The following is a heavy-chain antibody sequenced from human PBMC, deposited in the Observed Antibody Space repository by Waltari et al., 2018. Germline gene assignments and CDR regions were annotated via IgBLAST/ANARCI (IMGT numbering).Heavy chain of an antibody. CDR2: IWYDGSNK. V-gene: IGHV3-33*01. D-gene: IGHD3-22*01. CDR3: ARVGYYYDSSVGYFDY. Sequence: QVQLVESGGGVVQPGRSLRLSCAASGFTFSSYGMHWVRPAPGKGLEWVAVIWYDGSNKYYADSVKGRFTISRDNSKNTLYLQMNSLRAEDTAVYYCARVGYYYDSSVGYFDYWGQGTLVTVSS. J-gene: IGHJ4*02. CDR1: GFTFSSYG.